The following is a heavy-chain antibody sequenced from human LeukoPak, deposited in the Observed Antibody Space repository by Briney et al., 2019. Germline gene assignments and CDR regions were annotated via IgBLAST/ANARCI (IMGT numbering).Heavy chain of an antibody. V-gene: IGHV4-59*01. Sequence: SETLSLTCTVSGGSISSYYWSWIRQPPGKGLEWIGYIYYSGSTKYNPSLKSRVTISVDTSKNQFSLQLSSVTAADTAVYYCARSGGGSSSVRVDYWGQGTLVTVSS. J-gene: IGHJ4*02. CDR2: IYYSGST. D-gene: IGHD6-6*01. CDR1: GGSISSYY. CDR3: ARSGGGSSSVRVDY.